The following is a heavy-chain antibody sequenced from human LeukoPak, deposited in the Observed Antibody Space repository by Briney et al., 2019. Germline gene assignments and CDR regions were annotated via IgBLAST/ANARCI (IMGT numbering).Heavy chain of an antibody. CDR1: GGSISSHY. Sequence: SETLSLTCTVSGGSISSHYWSWIRQPPGKGLEWIGYIYYSGSTNYNPSLKSRVTISVDTSKNQFSLKLSSVTAADTAVYYCARVHSSGYFLWFDPWGQGTLVTASS. J-gene: IGHJ5*02. CDR3: ARVHSSGYFLWFDP. CDR2: IYYSGST. V-gene: IGHV4-59*11. D-gene: IGHD3-22*01.